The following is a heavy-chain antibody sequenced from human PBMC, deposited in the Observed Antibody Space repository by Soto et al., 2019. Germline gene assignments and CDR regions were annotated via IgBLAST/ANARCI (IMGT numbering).Heavy chain of an antibody. CDR1: GYTFTSYG. CDR2: ISAYNGNT. V-gene: IGHV1-18*01. CDR3: ARDHLRRYYYDSSGYYLLDY. Sequence: ASVKVACKASGYTFTSYGISWVRQAPGQGLEWMGWISAYNGNTNYAQKLQGRVTMTTDTSTSTAYMELRSLRSDDTAVYYCARDHLRRYYYDSSGYYLLDYGGR. D-gene: IGHD3-22*01. J-gene: IGHJ2*01.